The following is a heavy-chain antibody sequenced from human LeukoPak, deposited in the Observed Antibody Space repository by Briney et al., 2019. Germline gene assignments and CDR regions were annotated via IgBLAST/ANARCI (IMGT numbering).Heavy chain of an antibody. CDR2: TTASGTAM. V-gene: IGHV3-48*02. Sequence: SGGSLRLSCAASGFTFSSYSMNWVRQAPGKGLEWVSHTTASGTAMFYADSVKGRFTISRDNAKNSLYLQMNSLRDEDTAVYYCASSGSYRFDYWGQGTLVTVSS. D-gene: IGHD1-26*01. J-gene: IGHJ4*02. CDR3: ASSGSYRFDY. CDR1: GFTFSSYS.